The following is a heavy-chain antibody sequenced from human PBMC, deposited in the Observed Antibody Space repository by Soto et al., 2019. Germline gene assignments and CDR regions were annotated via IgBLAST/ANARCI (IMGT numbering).Heavy chain of an antibody. D-gene: IGHD1-26*01. CDR3: ARAGNRWGAGN. CDR1: GFTFSSYA. CDR2: ISYDGSNK. Sequence: QVQLVESGGGVVQPGRSLRLSCAASGFTFSSYAMHWVRQAPGKGLERVAVISYDGSNKYYADPVKGQFTISRDNSKNTLYMQMNSRRAEDTAVYYCARAGNRWGAGNWGQGTLVTVSS. V-gene: IGHV3-30-3*01. J-gene: IGHJ4*02.